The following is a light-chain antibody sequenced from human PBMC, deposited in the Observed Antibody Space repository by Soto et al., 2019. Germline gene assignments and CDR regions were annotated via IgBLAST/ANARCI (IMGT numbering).Light chain of an antibody. Sequence: QYVLTQPPSASGTPGQRVTIACSGSSSNIGSTTVKWYQQLPGTAPKLLIYNNNQRPSGVPDRFSGSKSGTSASLAISGLQSEDEADYYCAAWDDSLNGVVFGGGTKVTVL. CDR3: AAWDDSLNGVV. V-gene: IGLV1-44*01. J-gene: IGLJ3*02. CDR1: SSNIGSTT. CDR2: NNN.